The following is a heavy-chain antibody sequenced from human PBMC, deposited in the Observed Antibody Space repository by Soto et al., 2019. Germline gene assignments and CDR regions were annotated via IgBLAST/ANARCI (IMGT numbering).Heavy chain of an antibody. Sequence: SVKVSCKASGFTFTSSAMQWVRQARGQRLEWIGWIVVGSGNTNYAQKFQERVTITRDMSTSTAYMELSSLRSEDTAVYYCAALPPSYYYDSSGAGYWGQGTLVTVSS. CDR2: IVVGSGNT. CDR1: GFTFTSSA. D-gene: IGHD3-22*01. CDR3: AALPPSYYYDSSGAGY. J-gene: IGHJ4*02. V-gene: IGHV1-58*02.